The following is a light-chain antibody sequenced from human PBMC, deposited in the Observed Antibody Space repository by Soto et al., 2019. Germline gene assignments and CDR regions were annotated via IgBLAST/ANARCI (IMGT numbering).Light chain of an antibody. Sequence: QSALTQPASVSGSPGQSSTISCTGTSSDIGGYNYASWYQQHPGKAPKPMIYDVSNRPSGVSHRFSGSKSGNTASLTISGLQAEDEADYYCSSYTTSNTLVFGGGTKLTVL. V-gene: IGLV2-14*03. CDR2: DVS. CDR1: SSDIGGYNY. J-gene: IGLJ2*01. CDR3: SSYTTSNTLV.